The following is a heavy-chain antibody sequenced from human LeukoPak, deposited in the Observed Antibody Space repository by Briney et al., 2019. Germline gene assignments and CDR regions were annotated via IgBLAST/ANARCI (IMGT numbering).Heavy chain of an antibody. CDR1: GFTFSSYD. V-gene: IGHV3-23*01. CDR3: AKDGRRSSLP. Sequence: GGSLRLSCAASGFTFSSYDMSWVRQAPGKGLEWVSGISVSGGNTYYADSVKGRFTISRDNSKNTVYLQVNGLRAEDTALYYCAKDGRRSSLPWGQGTLVAVSS. D-gene: IGHD6-13*01. CDR2: ISVSGGNT. J-gene: IGHJ5*02.